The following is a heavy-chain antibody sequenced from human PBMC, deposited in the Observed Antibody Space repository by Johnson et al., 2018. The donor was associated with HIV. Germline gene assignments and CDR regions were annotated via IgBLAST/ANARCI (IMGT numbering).Heavy chain of an antibody. CDR1: GFTFSSYA. CDR2: ISYDGSNK. J-gene: IGHJ3*02. V-gene: IGHV3-30-3*01. D-gene: IGHD6-6*01. CDR3: ARDRAPFYSSSSTPFDVFDI. Sequence: QVQLVESGGGVVQPGRSLRLSCAASGFTFSSYAMHWVRQAPGKGLEWVAVISYDGSNKYYADSVKGRFTISRDNSKNTLYLHMNSLRAGDSAVYYGARDRAPFYSSSSTPFDVFDIWGQGTMVTVSS.